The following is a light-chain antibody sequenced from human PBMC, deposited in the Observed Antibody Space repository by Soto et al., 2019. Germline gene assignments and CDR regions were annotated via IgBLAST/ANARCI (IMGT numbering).Light chain of an antibody. CDR3: QQYGYLVN. CDR2: GIS. Sequence: EMVMTQSPAILSVSPGESATLSCRASQSVNSNYLAWYQQHPGQPPRLLIYGISTRATGIPARFSGSGSGTDFTLTISRLEPEDFAMYYCQQYGYLVNFGGGTELDIK. V-gene: IGKV3-20*01. CDR1: QSVNSNY. J-gene: IGKJ4*01.